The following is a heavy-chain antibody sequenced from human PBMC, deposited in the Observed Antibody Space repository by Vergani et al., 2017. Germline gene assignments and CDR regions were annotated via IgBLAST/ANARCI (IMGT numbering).Heavy chain of an antibody. V-gene: IGHV4-38-2*02. CDR1: GFSVSYGYY. J-gene: IGHJ4*02. D-gene: IGHD2-21*02. CDR2: MWHSGTT. CDR3: ARSVVTASAYFDY. Sequence: QVQLQESGPGLVKPSETLSLTCTVSGFSVSYGYYWGWIRQPPGKGLEWIGSMWHSGTTYYNPSLKSRVTISMDTSKNQFFLNLNSVTAADTAVYYCARSVVTASAYFDYWGRGTLVPVS.